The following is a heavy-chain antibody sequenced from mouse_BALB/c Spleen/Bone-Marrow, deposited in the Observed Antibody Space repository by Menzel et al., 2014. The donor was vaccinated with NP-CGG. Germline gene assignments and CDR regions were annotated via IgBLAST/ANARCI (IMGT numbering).Heavy chain of an antibody. D-gene: IGHD1-1*01. CDR1: GFTFXSFG. V-gene: IGHV5-17*02. CDR3: ASSGSSSGYFDY. J-gene: IGHJ2*01. Sequence: DVMLVESGGGLVQPGGSRKLSCAASGFTFXSFGMHWVRQAPEKGLEWVAYISSGSSTIYYADTVMGRFTISRDTPKNTLFLQMTSLRSEDTAMYYGASSGSSSGYFDYWGQGTTLTVSS. CDR2: ISSGSSTI.